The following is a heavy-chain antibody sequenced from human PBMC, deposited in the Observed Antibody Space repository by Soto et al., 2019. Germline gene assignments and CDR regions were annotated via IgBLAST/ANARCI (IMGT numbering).Heavy chain of an antibody. V-gene: IGHV3-7*01. CDR3: ARDQDDSSDAFDI. J-gene: IGHJ3*02. Sequence: EVHLVESGGGLVQPGGSLRLSCAASGITFSNYWMTWVRQAPGKGLEWVANIKQDGSEKYYVDSVKGRFTISRDNAKNSLYLQMNSLRAEDTAVYYCARDQDDSSDAFDIWCKGTMVTVYS. CDR2: IKQDGSEK. D-gene: IGHD3-3*01. CDR1: GITFSNYW.